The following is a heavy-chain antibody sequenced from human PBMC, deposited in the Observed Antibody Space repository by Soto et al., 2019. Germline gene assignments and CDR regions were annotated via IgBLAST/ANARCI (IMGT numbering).Heavy chain of an antibody. V-gene: IGHV1-3*01. Sequence: QVQLVQSGPEMKKPGASVKLSCKASGYTFTTYSMHWVRQAPGQRLEWMGWIHAGNVNTEHSQKFQGRVTITRDTSASTAYLERGSLRSEDTAVYYCARAACSSTSCYNYYAYGMDVWGQGTAVTVS. D-gene: IGHD2-2*01. CDR3: ARAACSSTSCYNYYAYGMDV. CDR1: GYTFTTYS. J-gene: IGHJ6*02. CDR2: IHAGNVNT.